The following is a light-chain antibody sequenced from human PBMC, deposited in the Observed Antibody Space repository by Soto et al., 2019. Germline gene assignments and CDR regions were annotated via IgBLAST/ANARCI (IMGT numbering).Light chain of an antibody. CDR3: QLYDNSLYT. CDR2: GAS. CDR1: QSVRSNY. J-gene: IGKJ2*01. V-gene: IGKV3-20*01. Sequence: EIVLTQSAGTLSLSPGEKATLSCRASQSVRSNYLAWYQQKPGQAPRLLIYGASTRATGIPDRFSGSGSGTDFTLTISRLDPEDFAVYYCQLYDNSLYTFGQGTNLDIK.